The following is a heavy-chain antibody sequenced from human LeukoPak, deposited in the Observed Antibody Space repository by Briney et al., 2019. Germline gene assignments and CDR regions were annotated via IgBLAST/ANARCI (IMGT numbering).Heavy chain of an antibody. CDR3: ARNQAVAANRGAFDI. CDR2: IYYSGST. D-gene: IGHD6-19*01. CDR1: GYSISSNNW. V-gene: IGHV4-28*01. Sequence: SDTLSLTCAVSGYSISSNNWWAWIRQPPGKGLEWIGFIYYSGSTYYNPYNPSLTSRVTMSVDTSKNQFSLKLDSVTEIDTAMYYCARNQAVAANRGAFDIWGQGTMVTVSS. J-gene: IGHJ3*02.